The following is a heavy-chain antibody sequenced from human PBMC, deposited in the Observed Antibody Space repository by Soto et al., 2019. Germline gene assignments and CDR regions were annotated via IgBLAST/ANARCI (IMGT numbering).Heavy chain of an antibody. D-gene: IGHD2-15*01. J-gene: IGHJ4*02. CDR3: ARGSCSGGRCYIFDY. V-gene: IGHV1-2*02. CDR1: GYTFTGYY. CDR2: INPNSGGT. Sequence: ASVKVSCKASGYTFTGYYMHWVRQAPGQGLEWMGWINPNSGGTNYAQKFQGRVTMTRDTSISTAYMELSRLRSDDTAVYYCARGSCSGGRCYIFDYWGQGALVTLSS.